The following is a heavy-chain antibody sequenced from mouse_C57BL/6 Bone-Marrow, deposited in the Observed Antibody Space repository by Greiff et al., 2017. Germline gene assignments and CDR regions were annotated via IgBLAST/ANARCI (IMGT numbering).Heavy chain of an antibody. Sequence: VQLQQPGAELVKPGASVKLSCKASGYTFTSYWMQWVKQRPGQGLEWIGEIDPSDSDTNYNQKFKGKATLTVDTSSSTAYMQLSSLTSEDSAVYYCARFALGFAYWGQGTLVTVSA. CDR2: IDPSDSDT. V-gene: IGHV1-50*01. CDR3: ARFALGFAY. CDR1: GYTFTSYW. J-gene: IGHJ3*01.